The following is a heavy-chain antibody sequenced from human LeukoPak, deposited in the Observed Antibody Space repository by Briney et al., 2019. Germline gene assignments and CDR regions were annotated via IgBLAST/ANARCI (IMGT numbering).Heavy chain of an antibody. J-gene: IGHJ4*02. Sequence: SETLSLTCTVSGGSISSGGYYWSWIRQHPGKGLEWIGYIYYSGSTYYNPSLKSRVTISVDTSKNQFSLKLSSVTAADTAVYYCAREGAGDSGRYHSYFDHWGQGTLVTVSP. CDR3: AREGAGDSGRYHSYFDH. CDR2: IYYSGST. D-gene: IGHD1-1*01. CDR1: GGSISSGGYY. V-gene: IGHV4-31*03.